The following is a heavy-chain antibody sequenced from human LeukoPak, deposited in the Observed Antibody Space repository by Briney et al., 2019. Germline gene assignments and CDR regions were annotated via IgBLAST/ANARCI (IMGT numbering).Heavy chain of an antibody. CDR3: LYGYKIAHY. J-gene: IGHJ4*02. D-gene: IGHD5-18*01. CDR1: GFTFSSYG. V-gene: IGHV3-23*01. CDR2: ISGGGGST. Sequence: WGSLRLSCAASGFTFSSYGMSWVRQAPGKGLEWVSAISGGGGSTYYADSVKGRFTISRDNSKNTLYLQMKSLRAEDTAVYYCLYGYKIAHYWGQGTLVTVSS.